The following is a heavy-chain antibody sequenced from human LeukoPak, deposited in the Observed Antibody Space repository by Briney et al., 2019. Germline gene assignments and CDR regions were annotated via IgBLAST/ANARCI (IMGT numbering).Heavy chain of an antibody. CDR3: ARHLTFGFGSGDAFDI. CDR2: VYTSGST. J-gene: IGHJ3*02. D-gene: IGHD6-19*01. V-gene: IGHV4-61*02. Sequence: SETLSLTCTVSGGSISSGSYYWSWIRRPAGKGLEWIGRVYTSGSTNYNPSLRSRVTISVDTSKNQFSLMVTSVTAADTAVYYCARHLTFGFGSGDAFDIWGQGVMVTVSS. CDR1: GGSISSGSYY.